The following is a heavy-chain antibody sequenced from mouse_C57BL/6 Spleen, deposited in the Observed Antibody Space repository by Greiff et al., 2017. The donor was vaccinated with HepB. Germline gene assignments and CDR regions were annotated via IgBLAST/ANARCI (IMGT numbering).Heavy chain of an antibody. D-gene: IGHD4-1*01. J-gene: IGHJ2*01. CDR2: IYPGSGNT. CDR3: AKGKLGRDDY. Sequence: QVQLKESGAELVRPGASVKLSCKASGYTFTDYYINWVKQRPGQGLEWIARIYPGSGNTYYNEKFKGKATLTAEKSSSTAYMQLSSLTSEDSAVYFCAKGKLGRDDYWGQGTTLTVSS. V-gene: IGHV1-76*01. CDR1: GYTFTDYY.